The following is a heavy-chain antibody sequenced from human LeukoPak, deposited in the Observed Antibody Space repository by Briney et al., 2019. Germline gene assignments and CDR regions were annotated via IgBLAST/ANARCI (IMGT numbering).Heavy chain of an antibody. CDR1: GFTFSSYA. CDR2: IWYVESDT. D-gene: IGHD3-16*01. Sequence: PGGSLRLSCAASGFTFSSYAMHWVRQAPGKGLEWVAVIWYVESDTSYADSVKGRFTISRDNSKNTLYLQMNSLRAEDTAVYFCARDTRGRDLDYWGQGTLVTVSS. CDR3: ARDTRGRDLDY. J-gene: IGHJ4*02. V-gene: IGHV3-33*08.